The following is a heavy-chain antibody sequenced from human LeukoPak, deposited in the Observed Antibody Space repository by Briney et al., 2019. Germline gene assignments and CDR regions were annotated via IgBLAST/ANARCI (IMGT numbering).Heavy chain of an antibody. D-gene: IGHD3-22*01. V-gene: IGHV3-23*01. CDR2: ISGSGGST. J-gene: IGHJ3*02. Sequence: GGSLRLSCAASGFTFSSYGMSWVRQAPGKGLEWVSAISGSGGSTYYADSVKGRFTISRDNSKNTLYLQMNSLRAEDTAVYYCAKGGAWVSGYCYDTGAFDIWGQGTMVTVSS. CDR3: AKGGAWVSGYCYDTGAFDI. CDR1: GFTFSSYG.